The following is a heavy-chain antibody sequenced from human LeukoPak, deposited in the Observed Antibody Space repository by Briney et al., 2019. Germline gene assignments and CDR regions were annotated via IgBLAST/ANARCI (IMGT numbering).Heavy chain of an antibody. CDR1: GLTVSSNY. CDR2: ISGSGGST. V-gene: IGHV3-23*01. J-gene: IGHJ5*02. D-gene: IGHD2-15*01. CDR3: AKAPASGGRNNWFDP. Sequence: GGSLRLSCAASGLTVSSNYMSWVRQAPGKGLEWVSAISGSGGSTYYADSVKGRFTISRDNSKNTLYLQMNSLRAEDTAVYYCAKAPASGGRNNWFDPWGQGTLVTVSS.